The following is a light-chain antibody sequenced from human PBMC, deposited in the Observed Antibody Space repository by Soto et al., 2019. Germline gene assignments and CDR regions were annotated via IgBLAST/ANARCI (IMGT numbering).Light chain of an antibody. CDR1: QGISNY. Sequence: DVQMTQSPSAMSASVGDRVTITCRASQGISNYLAWFQQKPGEVPKRLIYAAASLQSGVPSRFSGSGSGTEFTLTISSLQPEDFATFYCLQHYVYPYTFGQGTKLEIK. V-gene: IGKV1-17*03. CDR2: AAA. J-gene: IGKJ2*01. CDR3: LQHYVYPYT.